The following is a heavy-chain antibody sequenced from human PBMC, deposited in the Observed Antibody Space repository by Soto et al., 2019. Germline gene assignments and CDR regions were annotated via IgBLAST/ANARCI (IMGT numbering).Heavy chain of an antibody. CDR1: GFSLSTSGVG. V-gene: IGHV2-5*02. J-gene: IGHJ4*02. Sequence: QITLKESGPTLVKPTQTLTLTCTFSGFSLSTSGVGVGWIRQPPGKALEWLALIYWDDDKRYSPSLKSRLTITKDTSXXQXVXXMTNMDPVDTATYYCAHSSFYYDILTGYYKTFFDYWGQGTLVTVSS. CDR2: IYWDDDK. CDR3: AHSSFYYDILTGYYKTFFDY. D-gene: IGHD3-9*01.